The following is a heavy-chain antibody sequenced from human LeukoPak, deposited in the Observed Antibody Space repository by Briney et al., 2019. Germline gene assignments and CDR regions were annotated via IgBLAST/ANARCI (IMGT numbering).Heavy chain of an antibody. CDR3: ARGRRDVNMIVVVMAGVSYYLDV. D-gene: IGHD3-22*01. CDR1: GGSFSDYY. J-gene: IGHJ6*03. V-gene: IGHV4-34*01. Sequence: SETLSLTCAVYGGSFSDYYWTWIRQTPGKGLEWIGDMSPSGSPNYNPSLKSRVTISVDTSKNQFSLKLRSVAAADTAVYYCARGRRDVNMIVVVMAGVSYYLDVWGKGTTVTVS. CDR2: MSPSGSP.